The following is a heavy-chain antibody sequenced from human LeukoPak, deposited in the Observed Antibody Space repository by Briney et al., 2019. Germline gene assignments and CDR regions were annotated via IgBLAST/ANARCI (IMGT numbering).Heavy chain of an antibody. CDR2: TYYSGNT. V-gene: IGHV4-39*07. Sequence: SETLSLTCTVSGGSISSSSYYWGWIRQPPGKGLEWIGSTYYSGNTYYNPSLKSRVTISVDTSKNQFSLKLSSVTAADTAVYYCARDSRIAVAGGRDYYYGMDVWGQGTTVTVSS. CDR1: GGSISSSSYY. J-gene: IGHJ6*02. D-gene: IGHD6-19*01. CDR3: ARDSRIAVAGGRDYYYGMDV.